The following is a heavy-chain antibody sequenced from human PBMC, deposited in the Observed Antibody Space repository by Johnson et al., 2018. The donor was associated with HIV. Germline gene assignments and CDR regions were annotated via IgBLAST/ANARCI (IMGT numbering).Heavy chain of an antibody. Sequence: QVQLVESGGGVVQPGGSLRLSCAASGFSFSSYAMHWVRQTPGKGLEWVAVISYDGSNKYFADSVKGRFTISRDNSKNTLHLQMNSLRPEDTAVDYCARNSGKGFVLRGDAFDMWGQGTMVTVSS. V-gene: IGHV3-30*04. J-gene: IGHJ3*02. D-gene: IGHD2-8*01. CDR2: ISYDGSNK. CDR1: GFSFSSYA. CDR3: ARNSGKGFVLRGDAFDM.